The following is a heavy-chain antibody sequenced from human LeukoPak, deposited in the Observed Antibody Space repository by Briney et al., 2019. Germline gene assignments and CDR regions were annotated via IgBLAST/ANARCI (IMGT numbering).Heavy chain of an antibody. CDR2: IYSGGST. CDR1: GFTVSSNY. Sequence: GGSLRLSCAASGFTVSSNYMSWVRQAPGKGLGWVSVIYSGGSTYYADSVKGRFTISRDNSKNTLYLQMNSLRAEDTAVYYCARDKSYYDSSGYSYYFDYWGQGTLVTVSS. CDR3: ARDKSYYDSSGYSYYFDY. J-gene: IGHJ4*02. V-gene: IGHV3-66*01. D-gene: IGHD3-22*01.